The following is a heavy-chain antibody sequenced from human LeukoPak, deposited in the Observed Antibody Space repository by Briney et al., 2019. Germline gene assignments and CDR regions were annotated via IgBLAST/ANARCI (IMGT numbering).Heavy chain of an antibody. D-gene: IGHD3-16*02. J-gene: IGHJ6*02. CDR3: ARGSGDYVWGSYRYPHYGMDV. CDR1: GGSISSYY. Sequence: SETLSLTCTVSGGSISSYYWSWIRQPPGKGLEWIGYIYYSGSTNYNPSLKSRVTISVDTSKNQFSLKLSSVTAADTAVYYCARGSGDYVWGSYRYPHYGMDVWGQGTTVTVSS. CDR2: IYYSGST. V-gene: IGHV4-59*12.